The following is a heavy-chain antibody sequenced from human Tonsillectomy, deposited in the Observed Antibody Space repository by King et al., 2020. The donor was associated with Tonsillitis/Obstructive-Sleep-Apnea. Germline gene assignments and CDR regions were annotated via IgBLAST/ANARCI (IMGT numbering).Heavy chain of an antibody. CDR3: ARDRSGLPPEVWLDP. Sequence: VQLVESGGGVVRPGRSLRLSCAASGFTFSSHTMYWVRQAPGKGLEWVALISYSGSDKYYADSVKGRFTISRDNSKKTLNLQMDSLRPEDTAVYYCARDRSGLPPEVWLDPWGQGTLVTVSS. D-gene: IGHD3-10*01. CDR1: GFTFSSHT. CDR2: ISYSGSDK. J-gene: IGHJ5*02. V-gene: IGHV3-30*04.